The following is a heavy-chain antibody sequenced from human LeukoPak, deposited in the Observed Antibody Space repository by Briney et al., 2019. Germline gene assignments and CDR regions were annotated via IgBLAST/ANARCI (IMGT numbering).Heavy chain of an antibody. J-gene: IGHJ4*02. CDR1: GFTFNSFG. CDR3: ARDPTAYYDSSGYYLNTIDY. CDR2: ISYDGSNK. V-gene: IGHV3-30*03. D-gene: IGHD3-22*01. Sequence: GRSLRLSCAASGFTFNSFGMHWVRQAPGEGLEWVAVISYDGSNKYSADSVKGRFTISRDNSKNTLYLQMNSLRPEDTAVYYCARDPTAYYDSSGYYLNTIDYWGQGTLVTVSS.